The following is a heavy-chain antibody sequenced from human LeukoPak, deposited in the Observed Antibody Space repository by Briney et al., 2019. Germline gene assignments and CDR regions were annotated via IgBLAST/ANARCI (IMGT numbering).Heavy chain of an antibody. Sequence: GGSLRLSCAASGFTFSDYYMSWIRQAPGKGLEWVSYISSSGSTIYYADSVKGRFTTSRDNAKNSLYLQMNSLRAEDTAVYYCARDPYPVIAAVGPMDYYYYYGMDVWGQGTTVTVSS. CDR3: ARDPYPVIAAVGPMDYYYYYGMDV. V-gene: IGHV3-11*01. D-gene: IGHD6-13*01. CDR1: GFTFSDYY. CDR2: ISSSGSTI. J-gene: IGHJ6*02.